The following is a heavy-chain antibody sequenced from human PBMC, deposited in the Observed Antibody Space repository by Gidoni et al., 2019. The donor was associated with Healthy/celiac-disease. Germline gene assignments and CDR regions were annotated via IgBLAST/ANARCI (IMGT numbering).Heavy chain of an antibody. D-gene: IGHD1-26*01. Sequence: EVQLVESGGGLVQPGRSLRLSCAASGFTFDDYAMHWVRQAPGKGLEWVSGISWNSGSIGYADSVKGRFTISRDNAKNSLYLQMNSLRAEDTALYYCAKGLDWELPPDYWGQGTLVTVSS. CDR1: GFTFDDYA. CDR3: AKGLDWELPPDY. CDR2: ISWNSGSI. V-gene: IGHV3-9*01. J-gene: IGHJ4*02.